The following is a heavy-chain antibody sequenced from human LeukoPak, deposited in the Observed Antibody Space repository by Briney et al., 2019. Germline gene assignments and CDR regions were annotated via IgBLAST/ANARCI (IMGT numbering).Heavy chain of an antibody. CDR3: ARERNGDFDY. CDR1: GGCISSYY. CDR2: IYSSGHT. J-gene: IGHJ4*02. D-gene: IGHD7-27*01. V-gene: IGHV4-4*07. Sequence: SETLSLTCTVSGGCISSYYWNWIRQPAGSGLEWIGRIYSSGHTNYNPSLKSRVTMSVDKSKNQFSLKVTSVTAADTAVYYCARERNGDFDYWGQGTLVTVSS.